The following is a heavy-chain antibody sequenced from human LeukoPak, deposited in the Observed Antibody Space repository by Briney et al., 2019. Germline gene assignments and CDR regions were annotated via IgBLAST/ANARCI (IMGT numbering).Heavy chain of an antibody. CDR1: GFTFSSYA. V-gene: IGHV3-23*01. CDR3: AKDQNSYGDYTDY. Sequence: GGSLKLSCAASGFTFSSYAMSWVRQAPGKGLEWVSAISGSGGSTYYADSVKGRFTISRDNSKNTLYLQMNSLRAEDTAVYYCAKDQNSYGDYTDYWGQGTLVTVSS. D-gene: IGHD4-17*01. J-gene: IGHJ4*02. CDR2: ISGSGGST.